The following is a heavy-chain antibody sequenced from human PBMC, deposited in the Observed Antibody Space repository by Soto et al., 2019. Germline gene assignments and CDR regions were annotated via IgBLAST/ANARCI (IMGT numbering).Heavy chain of an antibody. J-gene: IGHJ4*02. CDR2: IYYRGST. Sequence: QVQLQESGPGLVKPSQTPSLTCTVSGGSISTGGYYWTWIRQHPGKGLEWIGYIYYRGSTYYNPSLQSRVTISVDTSKNQFSLKLSSVTAADTSVYYCARGLSVPLFDNWGQGTLVTVSS. CDR3: ARGLSVPLFDN. V-gene: IGHV4-31*03. D-gene: IGHD4-17*01. CDR1: GGSISTGGYY.